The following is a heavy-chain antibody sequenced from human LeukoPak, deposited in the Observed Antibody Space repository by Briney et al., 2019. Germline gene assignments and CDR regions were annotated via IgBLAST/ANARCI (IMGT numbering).Heavy chain of an antibody. CDR3: ARGFGVDYYYYMDV. V-gene: IGHV1-69*06. CDR2: IIPIFGTI. J-gene: IGHJ6*03. D-gene: IGHD3-3*01. Sequence: ASVKVSCKASGGTFSTHGISWVRQAPGQGLEWMARIIPIFGTINYAQKFQGRVTITADKSTSTVHMDLSSLRSEDTAVYYCARGFGVDYYYYMDVWDEGTTVIVSS. CDR1: GGTFSTHG.